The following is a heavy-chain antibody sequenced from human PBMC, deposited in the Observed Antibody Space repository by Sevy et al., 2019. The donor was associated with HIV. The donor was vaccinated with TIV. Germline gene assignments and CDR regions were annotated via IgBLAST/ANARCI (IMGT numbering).Heavy chain of an antibody. J-gene: IGHJ5*02. V-gene: IGHV4-34*01. D-gene: IGHD2-2*01. CDR1: DGSFSGYY. Sequence: SETLSLTCAVLDGSFSGYYWNWIRQLPGKGLEWIGEINESGITNYNPSLKSRVTISVDTSKKEFSLKLNSVTAADTAVYFCARSPPVVVVPGAPSWFDPWGQGTLVTVSS. CDR3: ARSPPVVVVPGAPSWFDP. CDR2: INESGIT.